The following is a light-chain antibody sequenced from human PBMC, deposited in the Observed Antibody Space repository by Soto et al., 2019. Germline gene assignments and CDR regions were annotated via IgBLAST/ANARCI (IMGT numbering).Light chain of an antibody. Sequence: QSVLTQPASVSGSPGQSITISCTGTSSDVGGYNYVSWYQHHPGKAPKLMIYDVSNRPSGVSNRFSGSKSGNTASLTISGLQPEDEADYYCCSYTTRKSRLILFGTGTKVAVL. CDR3: CSYTTRKSRLIL. CDR2: DVS. CDR1: SSDVGGYNY. J-gene: IGLJ1*01. V-gene: IGLV2-14*03.